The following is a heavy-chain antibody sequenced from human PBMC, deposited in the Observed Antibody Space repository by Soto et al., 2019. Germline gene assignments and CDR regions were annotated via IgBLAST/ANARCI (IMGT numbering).Heavy chain of an antibody. CDR1: GFTFSSYA. D-gene: IGHD3-22*01. J-gene: IGHJ5*02. CDR2: ISGSGGST. Sequence: HPGGSLRLSCAASGFTFSSYAMSWVRQAPGKGLEWVSAISGSGGSTYYADSVKGRFTISRDNSKNTLYLQMNSLRAEDTAVYYCAKDPVYYYDSSDWFDPWGQGTLVTVSS. V-gene: IGHV3-23*01. CDR3: AKDPVYYYDSSDWFDP.